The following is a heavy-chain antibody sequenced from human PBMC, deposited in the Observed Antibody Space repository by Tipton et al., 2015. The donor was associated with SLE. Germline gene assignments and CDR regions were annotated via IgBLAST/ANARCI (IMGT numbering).Heavy chain of an antibody. Sequence: TLSLTCTVSGDTIDGNTYFWDWIRQPPGKGLMLIGSISYSGATSYNPSLKSRVTISVDTSKNQFSLSLISVTAADTAVHYCARLTPWGYDYWGPGMLVTVSS. J-gene: IGHJ4*02. V-gene: IGHV4-39*07. CDR2: ISYSGAT. CDR1: GDTIDGNTYF. D-gene: IGHD7-27*01. CDR3: ARLTPWGYDY.